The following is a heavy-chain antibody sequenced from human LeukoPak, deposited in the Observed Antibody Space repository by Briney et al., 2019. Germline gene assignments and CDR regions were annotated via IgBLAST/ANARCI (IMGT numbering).Heavy chain of an antibody. Sequence: GSLRLSCAASGFTFSSYSMNWVRQAPGKGLEWVSSISSSSSYIHYADSVKGRFTISRDNAKNSLYLQMNSLRAEDTAVYYYARSYYYGSGSYFALDYWGQGTLVTVSS. CDR1: GFTFSSYS. D-gene: IGHD3-10*01. J-gene: IGHJ4*02. V-gene: IGHV3-21*01. CDR2: ISSSSSYI. CDR3: ARSYYYGSGSYFALDY.